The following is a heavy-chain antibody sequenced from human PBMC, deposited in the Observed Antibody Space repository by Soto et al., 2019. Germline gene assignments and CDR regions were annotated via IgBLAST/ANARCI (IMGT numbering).Heavy chain of an antibody. Sequence: QVQLQQWGAGLLKPSETLSLTCAVYGGSFSGYYWSWIRQPPGKGLEWIGEINHSGSTNYNPSLKGRVTISVDTSKNQFSLKLSSVTAADTAVYYCARRRLGCSGGSCHFGNWGQGTLVTVSS. CDR3: ARRRLGCSGGSCHFGN. J-gene: IGHJ4*02. CDR2: INHSGST. D-gene: IGHD2-15*01. V-gene: IGHV4-34*01. CDR1: GGSFSGYY.